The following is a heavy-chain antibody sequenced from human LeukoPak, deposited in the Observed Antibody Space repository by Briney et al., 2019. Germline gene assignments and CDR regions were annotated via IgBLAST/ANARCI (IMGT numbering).Heavy chain of an antibody. J-gene: IGHJ5*02. D-gene: IGHD6-13*01. V-gene: IGHV4-4*07. CDR1: GGSISSYY. CDR2: IYTSGST. CDR3: ARGVVGYSSSWNGFDP. Sequence: SETLSLTCTVSGGSISSYYWSWIRQPAGKGLEWIGRIYTSGSTNYNPSLKSRVTMSVDTSKNQFSLKVSSVTAADTAVYYCARGVVGYSSSWNGFDPWGQGTLVTVSS.